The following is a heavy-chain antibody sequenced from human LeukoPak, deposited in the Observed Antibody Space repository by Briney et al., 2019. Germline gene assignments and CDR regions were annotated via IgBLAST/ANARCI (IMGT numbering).Heavy chain of an antibody. CDR3: ARDLMTTVTVEGMDV. CDR1: GDSVSRNSAA. V-gene: IGHV6-1*01. J-gene: IGHJ6*04. CDR2: TYYRSKWYN. Sequence: SHTLSLTCAISGDSVSRNSAAWSWIRQSPSRDLPWLGRTYYRSKWYNDYAVSVKSRITINPDTSKNQFSLQLNSVTPEDTAVYYCARDLMTTVTVEGMDVWGKGTTVTVPS. D-gene: IGHD4-17*01.